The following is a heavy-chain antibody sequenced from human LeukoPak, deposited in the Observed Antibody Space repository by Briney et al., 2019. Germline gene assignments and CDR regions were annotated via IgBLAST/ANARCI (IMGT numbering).Heavy chain of an antibody. J-gene: IGHJ4*02. D-gene: IGHD6-19*01. CDR2: IYTSGST. Sequence: SETLSLTCSVSGDFISSYYWSWIRQPAGKGLEWIGRIYTSGSTNYNPSLKSRVAISVDKSKNQFSLKLSSVTAADTAVYYCTRDSPGYSSGHFDYWGQGTLVTVSS. CDR1: GDFISSYY. V-gene: IGHV4-4*07. CDR3: TRDSPGYSSGHFDY.